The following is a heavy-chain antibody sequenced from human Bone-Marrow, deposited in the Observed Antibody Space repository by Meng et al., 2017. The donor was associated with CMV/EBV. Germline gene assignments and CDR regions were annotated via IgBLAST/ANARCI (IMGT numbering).Heavy chain of an antibody. D-gene: IGHD6-19*01. Sequence: SGFSFSSYGRHWVRQAPGKGLEWVAVIWYDGSNKYYADSVKGRFTISRDNSKNTLYLQMNSLRAEDTAVYYCARDLDSGIAVAGFDYWGQGTLVTVSS. J-gene: IGHJ4*02. CDR1: GFSFSSYG. CDR2: IWYDGSNK. V-gene: IGHV3-33*01. CDR3: ARDLDSGIAVAGFDY.